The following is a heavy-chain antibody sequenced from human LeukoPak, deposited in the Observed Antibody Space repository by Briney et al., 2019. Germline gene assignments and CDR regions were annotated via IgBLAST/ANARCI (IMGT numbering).Heavy chain of an antibody. CDR1: GYSFTSYW. J-gene: IGHJ4*02. CDR2: IYPGDSDT. CDR3: ARREVYYDSSGYYYVFDY. D-gene: IGHD3-22*01. V-gene: IGHV5-51*01. Sequence: AGESLKISCKGSGYSFTSYWIGWVRQMPGKGLGWMGIIYPGDSDTRYSPSFQGQVTISADKSISTAYLQWSSLKASDTAMYYCARREVYYDSSGYYYVFDYWGQGTLVTVSS.